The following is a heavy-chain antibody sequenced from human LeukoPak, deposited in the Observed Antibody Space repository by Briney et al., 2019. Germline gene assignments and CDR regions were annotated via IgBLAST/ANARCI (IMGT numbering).Heavy chain of an antibody. D-gene: IGHD3-10*01. CDR3: ARNLASRIRQVIALSGYYFDY. CDR2: ISHRGNS. Sequence: SETLSLTCAVYGGSFSDYYWSWIRLAPGKGLEWIGEISHRGNSNYNPSLKSRLTISVDTSKNQFSLQLNSVTAADTAVYYCARNLASRIRQVIALSGYYFDYWDQGALVTVSS. J-gene: IGHJ4*02. CDR1: GGSFSDYY. V-gene: IGHV4-34*01.